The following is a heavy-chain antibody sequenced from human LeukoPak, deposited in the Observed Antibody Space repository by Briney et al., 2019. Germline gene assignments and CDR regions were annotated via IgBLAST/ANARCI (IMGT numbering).Heavy chain of an antibody. Sequence: PGGSLRLSCEASGFTFSYYGFHWVRQAPGKGLEWVADIWFDGNNKYYADSVKGRFTISRDNSKNTLYLQMNSLRAEDTAVYYCAKDRERGSGSRFFDYWGQGTLVTVSS. CDR3: AKDRERGSGSRFFDY. J-gene: IGHJ4*02. CDR2: IWFDGNNK. V-gene: IGHV3-30*02. CDR1: GFTFSYYG. D-gene: IGHD3-10*01.